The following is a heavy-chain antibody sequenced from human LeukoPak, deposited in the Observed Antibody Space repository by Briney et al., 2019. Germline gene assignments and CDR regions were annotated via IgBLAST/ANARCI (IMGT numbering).Heavy chain of an antibody. J-gene: IGHJ4*02. D-gene: IGHD3-10*01. CDR2: IKEDGSEK. CDR3: ARWLWFGDYFDY. Sequence: GGSLRLSCAASGFTFSTYWMSWVRQAPGKGLEWVANIKEDGSEKYYVDSVKGRFTISRDNAKNSLYLQTNSLRAEDTAAYYCARWLWFGDYFDYWGQGTLVTVSS. CDR1: GFTFSTYW. V-gene: IGHV3-7*01.